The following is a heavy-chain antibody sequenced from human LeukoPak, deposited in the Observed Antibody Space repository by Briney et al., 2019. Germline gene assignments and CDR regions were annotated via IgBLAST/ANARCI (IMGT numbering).Heavy chain of an antibody. D-gene: IGHD2-2*02. CDR1: GFTFSSYG. J-gene: IGHJ4*02. V-gene: IGHV3-33*01. CDR3: ARDLGYQLLYGAN. CDR2: IWYDGSNK. Sequence: GGSLRLSCAASGFTFSSYGMHWVRQAPGKGLEWVAVIWYDGSNKYYADSVKGRFTISRDNSKNTLYLQMNSLRAEDTAVYYCARDLGYQLLYGANWGQGTLVTVSS.